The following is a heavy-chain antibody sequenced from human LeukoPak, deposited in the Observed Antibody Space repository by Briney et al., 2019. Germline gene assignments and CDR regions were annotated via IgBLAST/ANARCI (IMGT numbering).Heavy chain of an antibody. CDR2: ISYDGSNK. J-gene: IGHJ6*02. Sequence: GGSLRLSCAASGFTFSSYGMHWVRQAPGKGLEWVAVISYDGSNKYYADSVKGRFTISRDNSKNTLYLQMNSLRAEDAAVYYCAKDIVVVPAAIYGMDVWGQGTTVTVSS. CDR3: AKDIVVVPAAIYGMDV. CDR1: GFTFSSYG. D-gene: IGHD2-2*01. V-gene: IGHV3-30*18.